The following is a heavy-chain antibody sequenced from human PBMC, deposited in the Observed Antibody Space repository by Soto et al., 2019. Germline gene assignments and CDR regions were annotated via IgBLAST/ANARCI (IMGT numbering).Heavy chain of an antibody. CDR2: INTGNGNT. J-gene: IGHJ6*02. CDR1: GYSFTTHA. V-gene: IGHV1-3*04. Sequence: ASVKVSFKASGYSFTTHAMIWVRQAPGQRPEWMGWINTGNGNTRYSPKFQGRVNITRDTSASTAYMELSSLKSEDTAVYYCARGEQLYHYYYGMDVWGQGSTVTVSS. CDR3: ARGEQLYHYYYGMDV.